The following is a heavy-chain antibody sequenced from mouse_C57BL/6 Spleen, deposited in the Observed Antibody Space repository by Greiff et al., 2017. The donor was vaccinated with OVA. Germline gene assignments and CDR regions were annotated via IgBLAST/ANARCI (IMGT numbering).Heavy chain of an antibody. Sequence: QVQLQQSGAELVKPGASVKLSCKASGYTFTSYWMHWVKQRPGRGLEWIGRIDPNSGGTKYNEKFKSKATLTVDKPSSTAYMQLSSLTSEDSAVYYCARRANWDEDYAMDYWGQGTSVTVSS. CDR3: ARRANWDEDYAMDY. J-gene: IGHJ4*01. V-gene: IGHV1-72*01. D-gene: IGHD4-1*01. CDR2: IDPNSGGT. CDR1: GYTFTSYW.